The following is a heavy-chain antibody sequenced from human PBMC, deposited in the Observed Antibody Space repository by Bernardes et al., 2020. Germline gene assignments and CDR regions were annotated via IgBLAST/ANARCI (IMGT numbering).Heavy chain of an antibody. CDR2: IKEDGSWE. J-gene: IGHJ4*02. CDR1: GFTFSRAW. V-gene: IGHV3-7*01. CDR3: VRGQGAL. Sequence: GGSLRLSCAASGFTFSRAWMTWVRQAPGKGLEWVAYIKEDGSWEDYVDSVKGRFTISRDNAKNSVYLQMNSLRAEDTSIYYCVRGQGALWGQGTQVTVSS.